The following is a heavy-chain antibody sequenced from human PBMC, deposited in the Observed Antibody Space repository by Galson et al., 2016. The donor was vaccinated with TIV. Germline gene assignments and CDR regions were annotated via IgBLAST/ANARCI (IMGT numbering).Heavy chain of an antibody. CDR3: ATVAWFPGLSLDN. V-gene: IGHV1-24*01. CDR1: GNSLTELV. Sequence: SVKVSCKVSGNSLTELVMHWVRQAPGKGLEWMGGFDPEVSKTVYARKFQGRVTMNADTDRDTAYMELGSLRIDDTAVYYCATVAWFPGLSLDNWGQGTLVIVSS. D-gene: IGHD2/OR15-2a*01. CDR2: FDPEVSKT. J-gene: IGHJ4*02.